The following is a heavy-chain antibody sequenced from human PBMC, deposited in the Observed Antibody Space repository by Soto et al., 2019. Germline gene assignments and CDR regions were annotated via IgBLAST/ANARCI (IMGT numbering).Heavy chain of an antibody. V-gene: IGHV1-2*04. CDR3: ARAYSGAAAGRFDY. CDR2: INPNSGGT. J-gene: IGHJ4*02. CDR1: GYTFTGYY. Sequence: QVQLVQSGAEVKKPGASVKVSCKASGYTFTGYYMHWVRQAPGQGLEWMGWINPNSGGTNSAQKFQGWVTMTSDTSISTAYMELSRLRSDDTAVYYCARAYSGAAAGRFDYWGQGTLVTVSS. D-gene: IGHD6-13*01.